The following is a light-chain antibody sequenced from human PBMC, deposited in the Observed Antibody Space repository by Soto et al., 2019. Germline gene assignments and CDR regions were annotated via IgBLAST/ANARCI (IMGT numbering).Light chain of an antibody. V-gene: IGLV2-14*01. CDR1: SSDVGGYNY. Sequence: QSVLTQPASVSGSPGQSITISCTGTSSDVGGYNYVSWYQQHPGKVPRLLIFDVNNRPSGISNRFSGSKSGNTASLTISGLQAEDEADYYCTSYRRSSTVVFGGGTQLTVL. CDR2: DVN. J-gene: IGLJ2*01. CDR3: TSYRRSSTVV.